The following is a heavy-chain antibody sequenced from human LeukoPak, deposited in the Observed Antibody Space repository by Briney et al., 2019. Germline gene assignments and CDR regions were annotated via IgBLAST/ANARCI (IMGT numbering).Heavy chain of an antibody. Sequence: GGSLRLSCAASGFTFSSYSMNWVRQAPGKGLEWVSSISSSSSYIYYADSVKGRFTISRDNAKNSLYLQMNSLRAEDTAVYYCASGAVAGAQDFDYWGQGTLVTVSS. CDR2: ISSSSSYI. D-gene: IGHD6-19*01. CDR3: ASGAVAGAQDFDY. V-gene: IGHV3-21*01. CDR1: GFTFSSYS. J-gene: IGHJ4*02.